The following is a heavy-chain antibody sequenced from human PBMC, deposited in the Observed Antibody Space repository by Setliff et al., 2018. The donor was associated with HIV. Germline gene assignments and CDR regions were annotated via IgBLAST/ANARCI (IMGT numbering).Heavy chain of an antibody. Sequence: SETLSLTCTVSGDYIGSGGYYWSWIRQAPGKGLEWIGSIYYSGTTYYNPSLRGRVTISVDTSKNQFSLKLSSVTAADTAIYYCARHGDDMGADYFDLWGLGTLVTVSS. CDR2: IYYSGTT. D-gene: IGHD1-1*01. CDR3: ARHGDDMGADYFDL. J-gene: IGHJ4*02. V-gene: IGHV4-39*01. CDR1: GDYIGSGGYY.